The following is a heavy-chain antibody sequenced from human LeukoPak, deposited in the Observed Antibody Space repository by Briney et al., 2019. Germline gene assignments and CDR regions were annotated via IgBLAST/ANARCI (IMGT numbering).Heavy chain of an antibody. D-gene: IGHD6-19*01. Sequence: ASVNVSCKASGYTFTSYGISWVRQAPGQGLEWMGWISAYNGNTNYAQKLQGRVTMTTDTSTSTAYMELRSLRSDDTAVYYCASYADSSGWFDYWGQGTLVTVSS. CDR1: GYTFTSYG. J-gene: IGHJ4*02. CDR2: ISAYNGNT. CDR3: ASYADSSGWFDY. V-gene: IGHV1-18*01.